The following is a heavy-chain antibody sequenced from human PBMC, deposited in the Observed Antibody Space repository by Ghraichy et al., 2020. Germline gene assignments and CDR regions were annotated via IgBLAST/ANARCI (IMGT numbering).Heavy chain of an antibody. CDR3: ARDSSASSGQYNPTTLGF. CDR2: IYYSGST. Sequence: SETLSLTCTVSGGSISSHYWSWIRQSPGKGLQWIGNIYYSGSTNYNPSLKSRVAISADTSKNQISLKLSSVTAADTAVDFCARDSSASSGQYNPTTLGFWGQGTLVTVSS. CDR1: GGSISSHY. J-gene: IGHJ4*02. D-gene: IGHD3-22*01. V-gene: IGHV4-59*11.